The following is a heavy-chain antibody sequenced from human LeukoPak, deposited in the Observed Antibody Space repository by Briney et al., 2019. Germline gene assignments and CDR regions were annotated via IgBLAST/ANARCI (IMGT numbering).Heavy chain of an antibody. CDR1: GLTFRRFW. CDR3: ARYGTYTDYDPDFDI. V-gene: IGHV3-7*04. D-gene: IGHD5-12*01. Sequence: PGGSLRLSCAASGLTFRRFWMSWVRQAPGKGLEWVANIKQDGSEKYYVDSVKGRFTISRDNAKNSLYLQMNSLKAIDTTVFYCARYGTYTDYDPDFDIWGQGTLVTVSS. J-gene: IGHJ4*02. CDR2: IKQDGSEK.